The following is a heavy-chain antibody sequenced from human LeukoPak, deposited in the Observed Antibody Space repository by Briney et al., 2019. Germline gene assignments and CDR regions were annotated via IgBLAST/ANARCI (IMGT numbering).Heavy chain of an antibody. CDR1: GYTFTSYD. J-gene: IGHJ1*01. Sequence: ASVKVSCKASGYTFTSYDINWVRQATGQGLEWMGWMNPNSGNTGYAQKFQGGVTMTRNTSISTAYMELRSLTSDDTAVYYCARDKAVTTELTQYFHHWGQGTLVTVSS. CDR3: ARDKAVTTELTQYFHH. CDR2: MNPNSGNT. D-gene: IGHD4-11*01. V-gene: IGHV1-8*01.